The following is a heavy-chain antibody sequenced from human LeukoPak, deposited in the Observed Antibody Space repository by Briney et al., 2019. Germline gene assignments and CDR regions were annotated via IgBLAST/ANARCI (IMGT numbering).Heavy chain of an antibody. CDR1: GGSLSGFY. J-gene: IGHJ5*02. V-gene: IGHV4-34*01. CDR2: INHSGTT. Sequence: PSETLSLTCAVHGGSLSGFYWSWIRQPPGKGLEWIGEINHSGTTNYNPSLKSQVTISVDTSKNQVSLDLASVTAADTAVYYCARASSFDKTTRWNPAYFGPWGPGSLVTVAS. CDR3: ARASSFDKTTRWNPAYFGP. D-gene: IGHD1-1*01.